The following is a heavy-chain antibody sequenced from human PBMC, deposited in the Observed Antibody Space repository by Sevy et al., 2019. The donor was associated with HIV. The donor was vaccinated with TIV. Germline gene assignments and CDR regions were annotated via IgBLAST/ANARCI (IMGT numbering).Heavy chain of an antibody. CDR2: ISGSGYST. Sequence: GGSLRLSCAASRFTFSSYAMTWVRQAPGKGLEWVSGISGSGYSTYYADSVKGRFTISRDNSKNTLYLQMNSLRAEDTAVYYCAKEGGGYNYDSSGLFDYWGQGTLVTVSS. CDR3: AKEGGGYNYDSSGLFDY. V-gene: IGHV3-23*01. D-gene: IGHD3-22*01. J-gene: IGHJ4*02. CDR1: RFTFSSYA.